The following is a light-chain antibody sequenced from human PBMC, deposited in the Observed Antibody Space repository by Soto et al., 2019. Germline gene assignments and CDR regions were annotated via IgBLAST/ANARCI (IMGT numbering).Light chain of an antibody. J-gene: IGKJ1*01. V-gene: IGKV3-20*01. CDR3: QHYGSSLWG. Sequence: EIVMTQSPATLSVSPGERATLSCRASQSVSSSYLAWYQHKPGQAPRLIIYGASSRATGIPDRFSGSGSGADFTLTISRLEPEDFAVYYCQHYGSSLWGFGPGTKVDI. CDR1: QSVSSSY. CDR2: GAS.